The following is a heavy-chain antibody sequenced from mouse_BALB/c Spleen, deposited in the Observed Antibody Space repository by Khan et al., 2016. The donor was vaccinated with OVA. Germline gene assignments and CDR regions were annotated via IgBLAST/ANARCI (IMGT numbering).Heavy chain of an antibody. CDR3: ARENYYGNSAYAMDY. Sequence: DLVKPGASVKLSCKASGYTFTSYWINWIKQRPGKGLEWIGRIAPGSGSTSYNEMFKDKATLTEDTSSSTAYMQVRSLSAEDSAVSFGARENYYGNSAYAMDYWGQGTSLTVSS. V-gene: IGHV1S41*01. CDR1: GYTFTSYW. J-gene: IGHJ4*01. CDR2: IAPGSGST. D-gene: IGHD1-1*01.